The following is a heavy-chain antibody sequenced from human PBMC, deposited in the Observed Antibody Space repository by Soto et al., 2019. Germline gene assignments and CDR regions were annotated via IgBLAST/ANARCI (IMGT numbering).Heavy chain of an antibody. CDR2: INHSGST. CDR3: ARTAMARPFDY. J-gene: IGHJ4*02. Sequence: SETLSLTCAVYGGSFSGYYWSWIRQPPGKGLEWIGEINHSGSTNYNPSLKSRVTISVDTSKNQFSLKLSSVTAADTAVYYCARTAMARPFDYWGQGTLVTVSS. D-gene: IGHD5-12*01. CDR1: GGSFSGYY. V-gene: IGHV4-34*01.